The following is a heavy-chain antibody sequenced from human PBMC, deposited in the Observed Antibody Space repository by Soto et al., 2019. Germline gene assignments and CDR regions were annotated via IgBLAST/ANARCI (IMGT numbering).Heavy chain of an antibody. CDR3: ARTLGGAEYLQF. D-gene: IGHD3-16*01. V-gene: IGHV1-2*04. CDR1: GYTFTGYY. CDR2: INSNTGDT. J-gene: IGHJ1*01. Sequence: QVQLVQSGAEVKKPGASVTVSCKASGYTFTGYYIYWVRQAPGQGLEWMGRINSNTGDTKYAQKFQGWVTMTRDTSINTAYMELRRLTSNDTAVYYCARTLGGAEYLQFWGQGTLVTVSS.